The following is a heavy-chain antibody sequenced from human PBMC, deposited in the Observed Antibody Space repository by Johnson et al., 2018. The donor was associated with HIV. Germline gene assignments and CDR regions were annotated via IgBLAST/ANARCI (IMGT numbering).Heavy chain of an antibody. CDR2: IYSVGNT. CDR3: AKGSIAARWGAFDI. D-gene: IGHD6-6*01. Sequence: VQLVESGGGLIQPGGSLRLSCAASGFTVSSNYMSWVRQAPGKGLEWVSVIYSVGNTYYADSVKGRFTISRDNSKNYLYLQMNSLRAEDTALYYCAKGSIAARWGAFDIWGQGTVVTVSS. J-gene: IGHJ3*02. V-gene: IGHV3-53*01. CDR1: GFTVSSNY.